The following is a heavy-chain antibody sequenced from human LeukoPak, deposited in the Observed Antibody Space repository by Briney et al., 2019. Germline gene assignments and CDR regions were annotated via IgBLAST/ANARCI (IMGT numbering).Heavy chain of an antibody. CDR1: GGSISSFY. J-gene: IGHJ6*02. CDR3: ARGPNPGIAVAGYYYYGMDA. CDR2: IYYSGST. Sequence: KPSETLSLTCTVSGGSISSFYWSWIRQPPGKGLEWIAYIYYSGSTNYNPSLKSRVTISVDTSKNQFSLKLSSVTAADTAVYYCARGPNPGIAVAGYYYYGMDAWGQGTTVTVSS. D-gene: IGHD6-19*01. V-gene: IGHV4-59*01.